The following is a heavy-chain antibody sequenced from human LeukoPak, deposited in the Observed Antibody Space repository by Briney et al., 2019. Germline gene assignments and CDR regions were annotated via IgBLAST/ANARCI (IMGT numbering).Heavy chain of an antibody. CDR2: IYSGGST. CDR3: ASPWFGELGDAFDI. D-gene: IGHD3-10*01. J-gene: IGHJ3*02. Sequence: GGSLRLSCAASGFTVSSNYMSWVRQAPGKGLEWVSVIYSGGSTYYADSVKGRFTISRDNSKNTLYLQMNSLRAEDTAVYYCASPWFGELGDAFDIWGQGTMVTVSS. CDR1: GFTVSSNY. V-gene: IGHV3-66*01.